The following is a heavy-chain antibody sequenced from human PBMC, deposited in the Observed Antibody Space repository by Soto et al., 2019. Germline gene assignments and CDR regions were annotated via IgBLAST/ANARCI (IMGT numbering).Heavy chain of an antibody. CDR2: INRSCGST. Sequence: VKVSCKASGYTFTSSYMDWVIQSPGQALEWMGIINRSCGSTSYAQKFQGRVTMTRDTSTVTVYMELSSLRSEDTAVYYCARESGSDLKTIAADGTQYYDYYYGMDVWGQGTTVTVSS. V-gene: IGHV1-46*01. J-gene: IGHJ6*02. D-gene: IGHD6-13*01. CDR3: ARESGSDLKTIAADGTQYYDYYYGMDV. CDR1: GYTFTSSY.